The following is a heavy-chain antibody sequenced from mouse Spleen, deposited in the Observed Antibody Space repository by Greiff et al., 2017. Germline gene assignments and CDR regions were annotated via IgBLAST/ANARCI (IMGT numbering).Heavy chain of an antibody. V-gene: IGHV1-76*01. Sequence: QVQLQQSGAELVRPGASVKLSCKASGYTFTDYYINWVKQRPGQGLEWIARIYPGSGNTYYNEKFKGKATLTADKSSSTAYMQLSSLTSEDSAVYFCARGGIYYGDYVAYWGQGTLVTVAA. J-gene: IGHJ3*01. D-gene: IGHD2-13*01. CDR1: GYTFTDYY. CDR3: ARGGIYYGDYVAY. CDR2: IYPGSGNT.